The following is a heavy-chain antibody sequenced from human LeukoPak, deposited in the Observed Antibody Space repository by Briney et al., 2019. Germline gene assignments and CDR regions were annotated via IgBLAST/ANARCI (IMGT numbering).Heavy chain of an antibody. J-gene: IGHJ5*02. CDR1: GGSFSGYY. V-gene: IGHV4-34*01. Sequence: PSETLSLTCAVYGGSFSGYYWSWIRQPPGKGLEWIGEINHSGSTNYNPSLKSRVTISVDTSKNQFSLKLNSVTAADTAVYYCARIYSSSWFLNWFDPWGQGTLVTVSS. CDR2: INHSGST. CDR3: ARIYSSSWFLNWFDP. D-gene: IGHD6-13*01.